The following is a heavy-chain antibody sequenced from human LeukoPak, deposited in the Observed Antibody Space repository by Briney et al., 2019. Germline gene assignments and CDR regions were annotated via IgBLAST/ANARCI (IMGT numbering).Heavy chain of an antibody. J-gene: IGHJ4*02. CDR3: ARDRDRKAVAGLFDY. D-gene: IGHD6-19*01. V-gene: IGHV3-30-3*01. Sequence: GRSLRLSCAASGFTFSSYAMHWVRQAPGKGLEWVAVISYDGSNKYYADSVKGRFTISRDNSKNTLYLQMNSLRAEDTAAYYCARDRDRKAVAGLFDYWGQGTLVTVSS. CDR1: GFTFSSYA. CDR2: ISYDGSNK.